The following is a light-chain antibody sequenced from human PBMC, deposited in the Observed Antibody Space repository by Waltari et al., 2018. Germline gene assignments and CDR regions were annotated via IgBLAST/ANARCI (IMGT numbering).Light chain of an antibody. J-gene: IGLJ1*01. CDR3: SSYTSSSTLYV. Sequence: QSALTQPASVSGSPGQSLTISCTGTSRDVGFYNYVPWYQQHPGKAPKLMIYDVSNRPSGVSNRFSGSKSGNTASLTISGLQAEDEADYYCSSYTSSSTLYVFGTGTKVTVL. CDR1: SRDVGFYNY. CDR2: DVS. V-gene: IGLV2-14*03.